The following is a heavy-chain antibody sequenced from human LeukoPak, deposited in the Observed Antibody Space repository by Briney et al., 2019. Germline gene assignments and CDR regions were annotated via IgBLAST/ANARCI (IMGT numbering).Heavy chain of an antibody. Sequence: ASVKVSCKASGYTFTSYGISWVRQAPGQGLEWMGWISAYNGNTNYAQKLQGRVTMTTDTSTSTAYMELRSLRSDDTAVYYCARFYGSSGYPKPRTSHFDYWGQGTLVTVSS. CDR3: ARFYGSSGYPKPRTSHFDY. D-gene: IGHD3-22*01. CDR1: GYTFTSYG. J-gene: IGHJ4*02. V-gene: IGHV1-18*01. CDR2: ISAYNGNT.